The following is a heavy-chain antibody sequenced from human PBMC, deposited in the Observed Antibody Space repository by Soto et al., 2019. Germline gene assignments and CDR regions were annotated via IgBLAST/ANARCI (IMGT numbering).Heavy chain of an antibody. Sequence: VASVKVSCKASGYTFTSYGISWVRQAPGQGLEWMGWISAYNGNTNYAQKLQGRVTMTTDTSTSTAYMELRSLRSDDTAVYYCARGSAVAGTYRYYYYYYMDVWGKGTTVTVSS. CDR2: ISAYNGNT. V-gene: IGHV1-18*01. CDR1: GYTFTSYG. D-gene: IGHD6-19*01. J-gene: IGHJ6*03. CDR3: ARGSAVAGTYRYYYYYYMDV.